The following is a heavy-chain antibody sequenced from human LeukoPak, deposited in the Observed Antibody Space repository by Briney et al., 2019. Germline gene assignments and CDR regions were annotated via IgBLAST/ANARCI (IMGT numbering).Heavy chain of an antibody. V-gene: IGHV3-30*18. CDR2: ISYNGGNK. J-gene: IGHJ4*02. Sequence: GRSLRLSCTASGFTFNNYGMHWVRQAPGKGPEWVAVISYNGGNKYYADSVKGRFTISRDNSKNMLYLQMNSLRPEDTATYYCAKDIVMMVYAFDSWGRGTLVTVSS. CDR1: GFTFNNYG. CDR3: AKDIVMMVYAFDS. D-gene: IGHD2-8*01.